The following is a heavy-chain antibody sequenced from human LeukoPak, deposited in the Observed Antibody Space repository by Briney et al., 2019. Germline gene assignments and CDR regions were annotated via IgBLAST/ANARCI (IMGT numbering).Heavy chain of an antibody. J-gene: IGHJ4*02. CDR1: GFTFSSYW. V-gene: IGHV3-53*01. D-gene: IGHD3-10*01. Sequence: GGSLRLSCAASGFTFSSYWMSWVRQAPGKGLEWVSVIYSGGSTYYADSVKGRFTISRDNSKNTLYLQMNSLRAEDTAVYYCARDWAYGSGSYRGYWGQGTLVTVSS. CDR3: ARDWAYGSGSYRGY. CDR2: IYSGGST.